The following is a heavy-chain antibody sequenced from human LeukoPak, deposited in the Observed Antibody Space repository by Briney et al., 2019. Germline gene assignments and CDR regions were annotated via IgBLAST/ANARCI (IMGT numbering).Heavy chain of an antibody. Sequence: PGGSLRLSCAASGFTFSGSAMHWVRQAPGKGLEWVAVIWYDGSNKYYADSVKGRFTISRDNSKNTLYLQMNSLRAEDTAVYYCARDLDYWGQGTLVTVSS. J-gene: IGHJ4*02. CDR1: GFTFSGSA. V-gene: IGHV3-33*08. CDR3: ARDLDY. CDR2: IWYDGSNK.